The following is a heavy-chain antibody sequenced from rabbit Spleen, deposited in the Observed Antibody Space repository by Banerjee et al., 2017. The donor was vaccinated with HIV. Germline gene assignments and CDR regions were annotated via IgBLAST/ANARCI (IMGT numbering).Heavy chain of an antibody. D-gene: IGHD4-1*01. CDR3: ARAIVPWLGLTRLDL. J-gene: IGHJ3*01. V-gene: IGHV1S45*01. CDR1: GFPFSDKAV. CDR2: INAITGRA. Sequence: QEQLVESGGGLVKPGASLTLTCKASGFPFSDKAVMCWVRQAPGKGLQWIACINAITGRAVYATWAKGRFTFSKTSSTTVTLQMTSLTAADTATYFCARAIVPWLGLTRLDLWGPGTLVTVS.